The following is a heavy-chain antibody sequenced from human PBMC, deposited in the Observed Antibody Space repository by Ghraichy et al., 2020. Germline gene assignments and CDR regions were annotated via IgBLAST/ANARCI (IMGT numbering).Heavy chain of an antibody. CDR2: INPNSGGT. D-gene: IGHD6-19*01. CDR1: GYTFTGYY. J-gene: IGHJ3*02. CDR3: ARENLAVAGTEDPDAFDI. V-gene: IGHV1-2*02. Sequence: GESLNISCKASGYTFTGYYMHWVRQAPGQGLEWMGWINPNSGGTNYAQKFQGRVTMTRDTSISTAYMELSRLRSDDTAVYYCARENLAVAGTEDPDAFDIWGQGTMVTVSS.